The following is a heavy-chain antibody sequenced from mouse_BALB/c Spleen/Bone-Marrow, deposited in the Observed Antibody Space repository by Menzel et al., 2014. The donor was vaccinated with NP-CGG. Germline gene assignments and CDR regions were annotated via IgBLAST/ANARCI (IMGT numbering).Heavy chain of an antibody. V-gene: IGHV1-69*02. D-gene: IGHD2-3*01. CDR2: IDPSDSET. CDR1: GYTFTSYW. J-gene: IGHJ4*01. CDR3: ARALGDGYYYAMDY. Sequence: LQESGAELVKLSCKASGYTFTSYWMNWVKQRPGRGLEWIGRIDPSDSETHYNQKFKDKATLTVDKSSSTAYIQLSSLTSEDSAVYYCARALGDGYYYAMDYWGQGTSVTVSS.